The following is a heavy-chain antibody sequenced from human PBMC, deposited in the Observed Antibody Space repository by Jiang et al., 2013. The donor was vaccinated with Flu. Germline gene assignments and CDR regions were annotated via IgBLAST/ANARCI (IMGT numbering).Heavy chain of an antibody. CDR1: GGSFSGYY. J-gene: IGHJ6*02. Sequence: ARLLKPSETLSLTCAVYGGSFSGYYWSWIRQPPGKGLEWIGEINHSGSTNYNPSLKSRVTISVDTSKNQFSLKLSSVTAADTAVYYCARVGGSGSYYSYYGMDVWGQGTTVTVSS. D-gene: IGHD1-26*01. CDR3: ARVGGSGSYYSYYGMDV. V-gene: IGHV4-34*01. CDR2: INHSGST.